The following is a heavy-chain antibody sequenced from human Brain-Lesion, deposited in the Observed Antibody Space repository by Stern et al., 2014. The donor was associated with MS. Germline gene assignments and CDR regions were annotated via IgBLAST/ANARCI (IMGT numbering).Heavy chain of an antibody. CDR2: INPTTGCT. Sequence: QMQLVQSGAEVKTPGASVKVSCKTSGYIFTGYPIHWVRQAPGQGLDWMALINPTTGCTTHAQNFQGRGTMNRATSFSTDSMVLSSLTSDDTAVYYCARDQRGITIFGVVTDYYYLGMDVWGQGTTVTVSS. CDR3: ARDQRGITIFGVVTDYYYLGMDV. J-gene: IGHJ6*02. V-gene: IGHV1-2*02. CDR1: GYIFTGYP. D-gene: IGHD3-3*01.